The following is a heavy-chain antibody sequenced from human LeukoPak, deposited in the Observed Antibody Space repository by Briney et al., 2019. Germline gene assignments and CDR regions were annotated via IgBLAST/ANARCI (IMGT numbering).Heavy chain of an antibody. CDR1: GDSVSSNSAA. D-gene: IGHD3-10*01. V-gene: IGHV6-1*01. CDR3: ARAGWFGTEYYYYYMDV. J-gene: IGHJ6*03. CDR2: TYYRSKWYN. Sequence: SQTLSLTCAISGDSVSSNSAAWNWIRQSPSRGLEWLGRTYYRSKWYNDYAVSVKSRITINPDTSKNQFSLQLNSVTPEDTAVYYCARAGWFGTEYYYYYMDVWGKGTTVTISS.